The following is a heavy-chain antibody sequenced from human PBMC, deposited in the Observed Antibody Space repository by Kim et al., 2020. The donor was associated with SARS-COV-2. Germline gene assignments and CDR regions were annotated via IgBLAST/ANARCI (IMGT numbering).Heavy chain of an antibody. CDR3: ARAVGQLRYYYYYGMDV. V-gene: IGHV3-21*01. CDR1: GFTFSSYS. CDR2: ISSSSSYI. D-gene: IGHD3-3*01. J-gene: IGHJ6*02. Sequence: GGSLRLSCAASGFTFSSYSMNWVRQAPGKGLEWVSSISSSSSYIYYADSVKGRFTISRDNAKNSLYLQMNSLRAEDTAVYYCARAVGQLRYYYYYGMDVWGQGTTVTVSS.